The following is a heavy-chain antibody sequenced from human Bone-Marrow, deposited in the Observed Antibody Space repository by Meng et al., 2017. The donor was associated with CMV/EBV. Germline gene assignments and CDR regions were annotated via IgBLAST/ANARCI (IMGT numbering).Heavy chain of an antibody. Sequence: GESLKISCKGSGYTFTTFWITWVRQMPGKGLEWMGVIHPGDSDTTYSPTFEGQVTFSADKSISTVYLHWSYLKAPDTAMYYCASGAGDYWGQGTLVTVSS. CDR2: IHPGDSDT. V-gene: IGHV5-51*01. D-gene: IGHD1-26*01. CDR1: GYTFTTFW. J-gene: IGHJ4*02. CDR3: ASGAGDY.